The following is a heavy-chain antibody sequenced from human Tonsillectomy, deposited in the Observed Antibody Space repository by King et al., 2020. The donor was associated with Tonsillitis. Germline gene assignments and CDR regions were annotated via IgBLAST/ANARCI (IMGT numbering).Heavy chain of an antibody. J-gene: IGHJ3*02. CDR3: ARGGLRTYDAFDI. D-gene: IGHD5-12*01. CDR1: GGTFSNYA. CDR2: IIPIFGTA. Sequence: VQLVESGAEVKKSGSSVKVSCKASGGTFSNYAISWVRQAPGQGLEWMGGIIPIFGTANYAQKFQGRVTITADRSTNTAYMELSSLRSEDTAVYYCARGGLRTYDAFDIGGQGTMVTVSS. V-gene: IGHV1-69*06.